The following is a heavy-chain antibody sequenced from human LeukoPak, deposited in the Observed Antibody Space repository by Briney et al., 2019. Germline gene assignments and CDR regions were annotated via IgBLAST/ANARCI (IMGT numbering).Heavy chain of an antibody. V-gene: IGHV4-4*07. D-gene: IGHD7-27*01. CDR1: GASISSFY. CDR2: IYNTGSA. CDR3: AKKVAGVGWFDP. Sequence: SETLSLTCKVSGASISSFYWGWIRQPAGKGLEWIGRIYNTGSANYNPSLQSRVTMSLDTSKNQLSLKVKSVTAADTAVYYCAKKVAGVGWFDPWGQGTLVTVSS. J-gene: IGHJ5*02.